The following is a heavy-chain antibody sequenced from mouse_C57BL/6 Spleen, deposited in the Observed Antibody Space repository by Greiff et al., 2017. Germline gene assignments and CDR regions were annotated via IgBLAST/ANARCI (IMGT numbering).Heavy chain of an antibody. CDR1: GYSITSGYY. V-gene: IGHV3-6*01. J-gene: IGHJ3*01. D-gene: IGHD4-1*02. CDR2: ISYDGSN. CDR3: ARVQLGGFAY. Sequence: EVHLVESGPGLVKPSQSLSLTCSVTGYSITSGYYWNWIRQFPGNKLEWMGYISYDGSNNYNPSLKNRISITRDTSKNQFFLKLNSVTTEDTATYYCARVQLGGFAYWGQGTLVTVSA.